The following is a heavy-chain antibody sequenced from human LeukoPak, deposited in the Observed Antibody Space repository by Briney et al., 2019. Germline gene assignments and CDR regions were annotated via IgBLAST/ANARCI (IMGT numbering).Heavy chain of an antibody. CDR1: GGSSSAYW. CDR3: ARPRKHDYYDMDV. V-gene: IGHV4-34*01. Sequence: SETLSLTCAVYGGSSSAYWWSWIRQPPGKGLEWIGEINPSGTTNYNPSLKGRVTISLDTSKNHFSLNLSSVAAADTAVYYCARPRKHDYYDMDVWGKGTTVTVSS. CDR2: INPSGTT. J-gene: IGHJ6*03.